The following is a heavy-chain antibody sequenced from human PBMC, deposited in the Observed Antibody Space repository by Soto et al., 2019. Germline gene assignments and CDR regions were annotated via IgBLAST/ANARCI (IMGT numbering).Heavy chain of an antibody. D-gene: IGHD3-10*02. CDR3: SRDGPDVGYYYYGMDV. V-gene: IGHV3-21*01. Sequence: PGGSLRLSCAASGFTFSSYSMNWVRQAPGKGLEWASSISSSSSYIYYADSVKGRFTISRDNAKNSLYLQMNSLRAEDTAVYYCSRDGPDVGYYYYGMDVWGQGTTVTVSS. CDR1: GFTFSSYS. CDR2: ISSSSSYI. J-gene: IGHJ6*02.